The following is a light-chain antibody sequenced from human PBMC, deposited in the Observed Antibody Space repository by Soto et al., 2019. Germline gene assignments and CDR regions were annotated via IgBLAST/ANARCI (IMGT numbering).Light chain of an antibody. Sequence: IQLTQSPSSLSASVGDRVTITCRASQAISDSLVWYQQNPGQAPKLLIYAASTLQSGVPSRFSGSGSGTDFTLTISSLHPADFATYYCQQFKSYPYTFGPGTKLEI. CDR2: AAS. J-gene: IGKJ2*01. V-gene: IGKV1-9*01. CDR1: QAISDS. CDR3: QQFKSYPYT.